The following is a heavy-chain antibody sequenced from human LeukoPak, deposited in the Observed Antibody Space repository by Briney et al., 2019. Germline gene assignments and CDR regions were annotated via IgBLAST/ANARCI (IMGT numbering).Heavy chain of an antibody. J-gene: IGHJ4*02. CDR3: ARQTNRVGATTYYFDY. CDR2: IYYSGST. D-gene: IGHD1-26*01. V-gene: IGHV4-39*01. CDR1: GGSISSSSYY. Sequence: PETLSLTCTVSGGSISSSSYYWGWIRQPPGKGLEWIGSIYYSGSTYYNPSLKSRVTISVDTSKNQFSLKLSSVTAADTAVYYCARQTNRVGATTYYFDYWGQGTLVTVSS.